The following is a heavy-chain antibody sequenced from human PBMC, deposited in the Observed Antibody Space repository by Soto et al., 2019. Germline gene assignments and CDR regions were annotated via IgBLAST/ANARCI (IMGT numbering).Heavy chain of an antibody. CDR1: GYSFTKYG. CDR3: ARTDCSSTSCYNYYYYGMDV. Sequence: QVQLVQSGTEVKKPGASVKVSCKTSGYSFTKYGLHWVRQAPGQRLEWMGWIDHANGDTKYSQKLQGRVTITRDTSANPDYMELSSLRSEDSAVFYCARTDCSSTSCYNYYYYGMDVWGQGTTVTVSS. D-gene: IGHD2-2*01. V-gene: IGHV1-3*01. CDR2: IDHANGDT. J-gene: IGHJ6*02.